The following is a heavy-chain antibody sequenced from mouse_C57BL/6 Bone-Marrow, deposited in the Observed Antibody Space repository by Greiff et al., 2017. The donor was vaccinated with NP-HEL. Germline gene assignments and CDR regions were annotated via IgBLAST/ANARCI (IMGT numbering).Heavy chain of an antibody. CDR2: IDPSDSYT. V-gene: IGHV1-69*01. CDR3: ARNDYDASYAMDY. CDR1: GYTFTSYW. D-gene: IGHD2-4*01. J-gene: IGHJ4*01. Sequence: QVQLQQPGAELVMPGASVKLSCKASGYTFTSYWMHWVKQRPGQGLEWIGEIDPSDSYTNYNQKFKGKSTLTVDKSSSTAYMQLSSVTSEDSAVYYCARNDYDASYAMDYWGQGTSVTVSS.